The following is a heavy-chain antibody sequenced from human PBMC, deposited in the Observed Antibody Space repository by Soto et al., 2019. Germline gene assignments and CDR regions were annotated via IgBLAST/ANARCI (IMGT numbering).Heavy chain of an antibody. J-gene: IGHJ5*02. CDR3: ARRLYKKLDP. V-gene: IGHV4-39*01. CDR2: IYYSGST. Sequence: SETLSLTCTVSGGSISSYYWGWIRQPPGKGLEWIGSIYYSGSTYYNPSLKSRVTISVDTSKNQFSLKLSSVTAADTAVYYCARRLYKKLDPWGQGTLVTVSS. CDR1: GGSISSYY. D-gene: IGHD3-10*01.